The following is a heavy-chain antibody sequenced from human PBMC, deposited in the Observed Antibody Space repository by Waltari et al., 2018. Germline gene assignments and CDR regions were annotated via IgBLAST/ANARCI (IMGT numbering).Heavy chain of an antibody. CDR1: GFTFSSYS. Sequence: EVQLVESGGGLVKPGGSLRLSCAASGFTFSSYSMNWVRQAPGKGLEWVSSISSSSSYIYYADSVKGRFTISRDNAKNSLYLQMNSLRAEDTAVYYCARLRRFGWIAALKGDAFDIWGQGTMVTVSS. J-gene: IGHJ3*02. D-gene: IGHD6-13*01. CDR2: ISSSSSYI. V-gene: IGHV3-21*01. CDR3: ARLRRFGWIAALKGDAFDI.